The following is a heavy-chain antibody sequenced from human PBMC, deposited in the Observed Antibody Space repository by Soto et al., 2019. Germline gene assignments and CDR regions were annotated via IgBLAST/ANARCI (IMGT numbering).Heavy chain of an antibody. CDR3: AKDRVGGTFYTPLGF. Sequence: QVQLVESGGGVGQPGGSLRLSCQASGFNFDNYGMHWVRQAPGKGLEWVAVITYDGSFQYYADSVKGRFTISRDNSKNTLFLHLNTLKPEDTAVYHCAKDRVGGTFYTPLGFWGQGTLVTVSS. D-gene: IGHD1-7*01. V-gene: IGHV3-30*18. J-gene: IGHJ4*02. CDR1: GFNFDNYG. CDR2: ITYDGSFQ.